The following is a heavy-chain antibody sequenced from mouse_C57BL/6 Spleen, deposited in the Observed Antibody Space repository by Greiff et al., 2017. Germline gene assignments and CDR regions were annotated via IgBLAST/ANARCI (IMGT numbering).Heavy chain of an antibody. V-gene: IGHV1-26*01. CDR3: ARGYGNYAMDY. Sequence: VQLQQSGPELVKPGASVKISCKASGYTFTDYYMNWVKQSHGKSLEWIGDINPNNGGTSYNQKFKGKATLTVDKSSSTAYMELRSLTSEDSAVYYCARGYGNYAMDYWGQGTSVTVSS. CDR2: INPNNGGT. D-gene: IGHD1-1*01. CDR1: GYTFTDYY. J-gene: IGHJ4*01.